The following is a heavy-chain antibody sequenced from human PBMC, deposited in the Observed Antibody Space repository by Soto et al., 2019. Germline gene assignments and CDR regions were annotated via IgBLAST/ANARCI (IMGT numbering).Heavy chain of an antibody. V-gene: IGHV3-21*01. CDR1: GFTFSSYS. Sequence: GGSLRLSCAASGFTFSSYSMNWVRQAPGKGLEWVSSISSSSSYIYYADSVKGRFTISRDNAKNSLYLQMNSLRAEDTAVYYGARDSPSSIVATTFDYWGQGTLVTVSS. CDR3: ARDSPSSIVATTFDY. D-gene: IGHD5-12*01. J-gene: IGHJ4*02. CDR2: ISSSSSYI.